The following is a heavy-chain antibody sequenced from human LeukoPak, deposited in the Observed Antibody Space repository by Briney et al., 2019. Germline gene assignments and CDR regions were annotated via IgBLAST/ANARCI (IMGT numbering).Heavy chain of an antibody. D-gene: IGHD3-16*02. CDR3: ARYVWGSYPTFEDY. Sequence: SETLSLTCTVSGGSFSSYYWSWIRQPPGKGLEWIGYISYSGSTNYNPSLKSRVTISVDTCKNQFSLKVSSVTAADTAVYYCARYVWGSYPTFEDYWGQGTLVTVSS. CDR1: GGSFSSYY. V-gene: IGHV4-59*01. J-gene: IGHJ4*02. CDR2: ISYSGST.